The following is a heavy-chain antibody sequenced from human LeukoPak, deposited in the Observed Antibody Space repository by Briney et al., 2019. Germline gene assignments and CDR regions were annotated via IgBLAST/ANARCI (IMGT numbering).Heavy chain of an antibody. Sequence: GGSLRLSCAASGFTFSSYRMHWVRQAPGKGLVWVSRINSDGSSTSYADSVKGRFTISRDNAKNTLYLQMNSLRAEDTAVYYCARGGVLWFGEQYYYAMDVWGKGTTVTVSS. V-gene: IGHV3-74*01. D-gene: IGHD3-10*01. J-gene: IGHJ6*04. CDR1: GFTFSSYR. CDR3: ARGGVLWFGEQYYYAMDV. CDR2: INSDGSST.